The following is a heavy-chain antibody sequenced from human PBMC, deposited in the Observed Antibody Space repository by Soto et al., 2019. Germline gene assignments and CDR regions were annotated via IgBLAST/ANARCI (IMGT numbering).Heavy chain of an antibody. J-gene: IGHJ6*02. Sequence: GPTLDNPTQTLTLTCTFSGFSLSTSGMCVSWVRQPPGKAPEWLARIDWDDDKFYSTSLKTRLTISKDTSKNQVFLTMTNMDPVDTATYYCARIPSYCVSTSCYEDGMDVWGQGTTVTVSS. D-gene: IGHD2-2*01. V-gene: IGHV2-70*17. CDR3: ARIPSYCVSTSCYEDGMDV. CDR1: GFSLSTSGMC. CDR2: IDWDDDK.